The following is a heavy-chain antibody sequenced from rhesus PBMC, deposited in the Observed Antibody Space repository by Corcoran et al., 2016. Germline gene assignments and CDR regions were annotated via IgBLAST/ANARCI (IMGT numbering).Heavy chain of an antibody. Sequence: QVQLQESGPGLVKPSETLSLTCAVSGYSISSGYYWGWIRQPPGKGLEYIGYISGIRGSTYYNPSLKSRVTISKDTSKNQFSLKLSSVTAADTAVYYCARRPYYYDSGYFYWGQGVLVTVSS. J-gene: IGHJ4*01. V-gene: IGHV4-99*01. CDR2: ISGIRGST. CDR1: GYSISSGYY. D-gene: IGHD3-28*01. CDR3: ARRPYYYDSGYFY.